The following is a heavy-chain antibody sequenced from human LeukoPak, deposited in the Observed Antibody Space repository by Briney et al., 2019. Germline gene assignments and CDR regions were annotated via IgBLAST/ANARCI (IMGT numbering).Heavy chain of an antibody. Sequence: SETLSLTRTVSGGSISSYYWSWIRQPPGKRLEWIGYIYYSGSTNYSPSLKSRVTISVDTSKNQISLKLSSVTAADTAVYYCARLNCSGGSCYSVDHWGQGTLVTVSS. J-gene: IGHJ5*02. V-gene: IGHV4-59*01. CDR1: GGSISSYY. CDR3: ARLNCSGGSCYSVDH. D-gene: IGHD2-15*01. CDR2: IYYSGST.